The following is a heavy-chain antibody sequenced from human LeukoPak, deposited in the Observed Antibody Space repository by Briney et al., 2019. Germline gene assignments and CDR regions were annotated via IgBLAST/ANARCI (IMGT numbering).Heavy chain of an antibody. V-gene: IGHV1-69*05. D-gene: IGHD5-18*01. CDR1: GGSFSSYA. Sequence: SVKVSCKASGGSFSSYAISWVRQAPGQGLEWMGGIIPIFGTANYAQKFQGRVTITTDESTSTAYMELSSLRSEDTAVYYCARARGYSYGPADYWGQGTLVTVSS. CDR2: IIPIFGTA. CDR3: ARARGYSYGPADY. J-gene: IGHJ4*02.